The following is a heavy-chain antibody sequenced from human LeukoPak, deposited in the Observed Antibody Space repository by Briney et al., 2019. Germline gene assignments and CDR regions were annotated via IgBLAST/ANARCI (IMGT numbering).Heavy chain of an antibody. CDR3: ARGAEQQLVHPFDY. Sequence: PGGSLRLSXAASGFTFDDYGMSWVRQAPGKGLEWVSGINWNGGSTGYADSVKGRFTISRDNAKNSLYLQMNSLRAEDTALYYCARGAEQQLVHPFDYWGQGTLVTVSS. CDR1: GFTFDDYG. J-gene: IGHJ4*02. CDR2: INWNGGST. V-gene: IGHV3-20*04. D-gene: IGHD6-13*01.